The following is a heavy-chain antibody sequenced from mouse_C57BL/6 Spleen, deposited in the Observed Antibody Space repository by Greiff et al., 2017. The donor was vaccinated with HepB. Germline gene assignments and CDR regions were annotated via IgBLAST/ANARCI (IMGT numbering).Heavy chain of an antibody. V-gene: IGHV1-50*01. CDR1: GYTFTSYW. J-gene: IGHJ2*01. Sequence: QVQLQQPGAELVKPGASVKLSCKASGYTFTSYWMQWVKQRPGQGLEWIGEIDPSDSYTNYNQKFKGKATLTVDTSSSTAYMQLSSLTSEDSAVYYCARRGVGRDYFDYWGQGTTLTVSS. D-gene: IGHD4-1*01. CDR3: ARRGVGRDYFDY. CDR2: IDPSDSYT.